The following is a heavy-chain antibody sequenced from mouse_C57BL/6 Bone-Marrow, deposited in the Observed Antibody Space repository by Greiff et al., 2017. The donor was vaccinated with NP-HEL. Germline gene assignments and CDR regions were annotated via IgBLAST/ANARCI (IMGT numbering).Heavy chain of an antibody. D-gene: IGHD1-1*01. Sequence: VHLQQSGAELAKPGASVKLSCKASGYTFTSYWMHWVKQRPGQGLEWIGYINPSSGYTKFNQKFKDKATLTADKSSSTAYMQLSSLTYEDSAVYYCARRGKNYGSSLYYYAMDYWGQGTSVTVSS. V-gene: IGHV1-7*01. CDR1: GYTFTSYW. CDR2: INPSSGYT. CDR3: ARRGKNYGSSLYYYAMDY. J-gene: IGHJ4*01.